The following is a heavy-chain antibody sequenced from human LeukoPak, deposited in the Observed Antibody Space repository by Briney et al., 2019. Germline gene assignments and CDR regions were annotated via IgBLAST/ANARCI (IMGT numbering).Heavy chain of an antibody. V-gene: IGHV3-30-3*01. Sequence: GGSLRLSCAASGFTFSSYAMHWVRQAPGKGLEWVAVISYDGSNKYYADSVKGRFTISRDNSKNTLYLQMNSLRAEDTAVYYCARDRQLGFHEGSFDYWGQGTLVTVSS. D-gene: IGHD6-13*01. CDR2: ISYDGSNK. J-gene: IGHJ4*02. CDR3: ARDRQLGFHEGSFDY. CDR1: GFTFSSYA.